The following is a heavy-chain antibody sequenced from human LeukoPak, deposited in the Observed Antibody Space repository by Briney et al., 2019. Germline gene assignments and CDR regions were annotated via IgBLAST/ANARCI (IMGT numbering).Heavy chain of an antibody. CDR3: ARAYDRNYDAFDI. D-gene: IGHD1-14*01. Sequence: GGSLRLSCAASGFIFSSYWMHWVRQGPGKGLVWDSRIKTDGSSTSYADSVKGRFTISRDNAKNTLYLQVNSLRAEDTAVYYCARAYDRNYDAFDISGQGTMVTVSS. J-gene: IGHJ3*02. V-gene: IGHV3-74*01. CDR2: IKTDGSST. CDR1: GFIFSSYW.